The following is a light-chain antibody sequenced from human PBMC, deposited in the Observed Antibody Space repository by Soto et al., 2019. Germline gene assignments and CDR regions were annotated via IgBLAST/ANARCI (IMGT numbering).Light chain of an antibody. J-gene: IGKJ1*01. CDR3: QQYNSYWT. V-gene: IGKV1-5*01. Sequence: IQMTQTPSTLSASVGDIVTITCRASQSISSWLAWYQQKPGKAPKLLIYDASSLESGVPSRFSGSGSGTEFTLTISSLQPDDFATYYCQQYNSYWTFGQGTKVDI. CDR2: DAS. CDR1: QSISSW.